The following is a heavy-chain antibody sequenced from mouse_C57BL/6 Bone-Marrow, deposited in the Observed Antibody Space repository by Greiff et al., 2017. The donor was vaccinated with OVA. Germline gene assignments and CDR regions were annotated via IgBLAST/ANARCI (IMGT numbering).Heavy chain of an antibody. D-gene: IGHD2-3*01. CDR2: INPNYGTT. V-gene: IGHV1-39*01. CDR3: ARSSYDGYYKYFDY. Sequence: EVQRVESGPELVKPGASVKISCKASGYSFTDYNMNWVKQSNGKSLEWIGVINPNYGTTNYNQKFKGKATLTVDQSSSTAYMQLNSLTSEDSAVYYCARSSYDGYYKYFDYWGQGTTLTVSS. J-gene: IGHJ2*01. CDR1: GYSFTDYN.